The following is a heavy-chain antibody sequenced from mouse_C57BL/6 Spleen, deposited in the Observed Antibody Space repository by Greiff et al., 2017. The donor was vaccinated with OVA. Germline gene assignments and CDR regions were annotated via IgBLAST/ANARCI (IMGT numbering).Heavy chain of an antibody. D-gene: IGHD1-1*01. Sequence: EVKLQESGPGLAKPSQTLSLTCSVTGYSITSDYWNWIRKFPGNKLEYMGYLSYSGSTYYNPSLKSRISITRDTSKNQYYLQLNSVTTEDTATYYCARSGDYGSSHWDYYAMDYWGQGTSVTVSS. CDR1: GYSITSDY. CDR2: LSYSGST. J-gene: IGHJ4*01. V-gene: IGHV3-8*01. CDR3: ARSGDYGSSHWDYYAMDY.